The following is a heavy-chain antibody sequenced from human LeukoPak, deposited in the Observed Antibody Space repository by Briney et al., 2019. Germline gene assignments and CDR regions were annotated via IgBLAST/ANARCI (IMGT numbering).Heavy chain of an antibody. Sequence: GGSLRLSCAASGFTFSSYAMSWVRQAPGKGLEWVSAISGSGGSTYYADSVKGRFTISRDNSKNTLYLQMNSLRAEDTAVYYCAKGGYCSGDSCYPNDYWGQGTLVTVSS. D-gene: IGHD2-15*01. V-gene: IGHV3-23*01. J-gene: IGHJ4*02. CDR3: AKGGYCSGDSCYPNDY. CDR1: GFTFSSYA. CDR2: ISGSGGST.